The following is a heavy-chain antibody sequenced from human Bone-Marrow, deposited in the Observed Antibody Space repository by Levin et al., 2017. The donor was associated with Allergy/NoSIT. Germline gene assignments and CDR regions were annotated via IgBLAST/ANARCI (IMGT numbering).Heavy chain of an antibody. Sequence: GGSLRLSCVASGFTLDDCGMSWVRQGPGKGLEWVAGINWNGGSVYYGKFVEGRFRISRDNAKNSLFLDMESLRVEDTAFYYCTRHFDTVDCDLYNGMDVWGQGTAVTVSS. CDR2: INWNGGSV. V-gene: IGHV3-20*04. CDR1: GFTLDDCG. D-gene: IGHD3-9*01. J-gene: IGHJ6*02. CDR3: TRHFDTVDCDLYNGMDV.